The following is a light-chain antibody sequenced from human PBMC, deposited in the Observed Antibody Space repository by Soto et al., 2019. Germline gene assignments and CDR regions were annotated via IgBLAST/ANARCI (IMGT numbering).Light chain of an antibody. Sequence: DIQVTQSPSSLSASVGDRVTITGQASDDIINSLNWYQQKPGKAPKLLIHDASILQTGVPSRFSGSGSETDFTLTISSLQPEDFATYSCQQSYNTTWTFGQGTKVDIK. CDR2: DAS. CDR1: DDIINS. V-gene: IGKV1-39*01. CDR3: QQSYNTTWT. J-gene: IGKJ1*01.